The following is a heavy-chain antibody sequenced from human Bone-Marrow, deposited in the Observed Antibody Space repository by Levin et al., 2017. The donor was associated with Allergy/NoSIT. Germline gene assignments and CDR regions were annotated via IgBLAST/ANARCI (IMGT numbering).Heavy chain of an antibody. CDR3: ARRPEYYDSSDNSSPRGGFDH. Sequence: GGSLRLSCKASGYNYTNYWIGWVRQMPGKGLEWMGIIYPADSDTRYSPSFQGQVIISADKSTGTAYLQWSSLQASDTAMYYCARRPEYYDSSDNSSPRGGFDHWGQGTLVTVSS. D-gene: IGHD3-22*01. CDR1: GYNYTNYW. V-gene: IGHV5-51*01. J-gene: IGHJ4*02. CDR2: IYPADSDT.